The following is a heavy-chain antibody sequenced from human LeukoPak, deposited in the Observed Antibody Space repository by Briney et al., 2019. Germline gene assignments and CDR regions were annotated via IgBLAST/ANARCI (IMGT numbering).Heavy chain of an antibody. CDR2: INSDGSAT. J-gene: IGHJ6*02. CDR3: ASDSPYYGMDV. Sequence: GSLRLSCAASGFPFSSYWMHWVRQVPGKGLLWVSRINSDGSATIYADSVRGRFTISRDNAKNTLYLQMSGLRVEDTAVYHCASDSPYYGMDVWGQGTTVTVSS. CDR1: GFPFSSYW. V-gene: IGHV3-74*01.